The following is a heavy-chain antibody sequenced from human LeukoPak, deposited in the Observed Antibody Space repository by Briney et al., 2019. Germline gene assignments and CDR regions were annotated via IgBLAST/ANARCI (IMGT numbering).Heavy chain of an antibody. CDR1: GYNFAGFY. D-gene: IGHD3-9*01. CDR2: INPNSGGT. CDR3: ARSKYDVLTGSPDY. J-gene: IGHJ4*02. Sequence: ASVKVSCKASGYNFAGFYMHWGRQAPGHGLEWMGWINPNSGGTNYAQTFQGRVTVTSDTTMSTAYMELTRLTSDDSSMYYCARSKYDVLTGSPDYWGQGTLVTVSS. V-gene: IGHV1-2*02.